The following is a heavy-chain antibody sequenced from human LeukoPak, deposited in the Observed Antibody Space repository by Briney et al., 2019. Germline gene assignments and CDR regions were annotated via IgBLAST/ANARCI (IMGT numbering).Heavy chain of an antibody. D-gene: IGHD6-13*01. J-gene: IGHJ4*02. CDR3: ARPRGSSWYFDF. V-gene: IGHV3-7*04. CDR1: GFTFSSYW. Sequence: GGSLRLSCAASGFTFSSYWMSWVRQAPGKGLEWVANIKQDGSEKYYVDSLKGRFTISRDNAKNSLYLQMNSLRVEDTAVYYCARPRGSSWYFDFWGQGTLVTVSS. CDR2: IKQDGSEK.